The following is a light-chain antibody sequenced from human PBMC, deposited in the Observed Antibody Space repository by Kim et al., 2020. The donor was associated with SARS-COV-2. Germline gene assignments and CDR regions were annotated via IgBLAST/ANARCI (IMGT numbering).Light chain of an antibody. Sequence: PASISCRSSQSRLHSNGYNYLDWYLQKPGQSPQLLIYLGSNRASGVPDRFSGSGSGTDFTLKISRVEAEDVGVYYCMQALQTPLTFGGGTKVDIK. J-gene: IGKJ4*01. CDR3: MQALQTPLT. CDR1: QSRLHSNGYNY. CDR2: LGS. V-gene: IGKV2-28*01.